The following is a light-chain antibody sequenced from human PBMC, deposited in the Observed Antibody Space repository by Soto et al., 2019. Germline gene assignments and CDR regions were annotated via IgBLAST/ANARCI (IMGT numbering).Light chain of an antibody. J-gene: IGKJ5*01. CDR1: QSVSSSY. V-gene: IGKV3-20*01. CDR3: QQYGSSPPIT. Sequence: EIVLTQSPGTLSLSPGERATLSCRASQSVSSSYLAWYQQKPGQAPRLLIYGASSRATGIPDRFSGSGSGTDFTLTISRLXXXXXXXXYCQQYGSSPPITFGQGTRLEIK. CDR2: GAS.